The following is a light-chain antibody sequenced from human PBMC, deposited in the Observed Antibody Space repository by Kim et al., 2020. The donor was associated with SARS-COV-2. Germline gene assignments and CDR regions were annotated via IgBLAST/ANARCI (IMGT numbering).Light chain of an antibody. V-gene: IGKV1-5*03. J-gene: IGKJ5*01. CDR2: KAS. CDR3: QQYNSYIT. Sequence: DIQMTQSPSTLSASVGDRVTITCRASQSISSWLAWYQQKPGKAPKLLIYKASSLESGVPSWFSGSGSGTEFTLTISSLQPDDFATYYCQQYNSYITFGQGTRLEIK. CDR1: QSISSW.